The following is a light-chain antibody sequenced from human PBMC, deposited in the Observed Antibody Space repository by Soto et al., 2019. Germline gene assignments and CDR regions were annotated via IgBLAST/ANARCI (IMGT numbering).Light chain of an antibody. CDR1: QSLLHSNGYNY. CDR2: LGS. Sequence: DIVMTQSPLSLPVTPGEPASISCRSSQSLLHSNGYNYLYWYLQKPGQSPQLLIYLGSNRASGVPDRFSVSGTSTDFTLKISRVEAEDVGVYYCKQALQTLISFGQGTRLEIK. CDR3: KQALQTLIS. V-gene: IGKV2-28*01. J-gene: IGKJ5*01.